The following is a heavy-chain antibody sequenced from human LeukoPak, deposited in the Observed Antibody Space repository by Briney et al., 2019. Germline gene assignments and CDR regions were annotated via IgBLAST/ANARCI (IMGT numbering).Heavy chain of an antibody. V-gene: IGHV4-59*08. D-gene: IGHD1-14*01. CDR1: GGSISSFH. Sequence: SETLSLTCTVSGGSISSFHWSWIRQPPGKGLEWIGHIYYSGSTNYNSSLKSRVTISVDTSKNQFSLKLSSVTAADTAVYYCARHSFGIGLDYWGQGTLVTVSS. J-gene: IGHJ4*02. CDR3: ARHSFGIGLDY. CDR2: IYYSGST.